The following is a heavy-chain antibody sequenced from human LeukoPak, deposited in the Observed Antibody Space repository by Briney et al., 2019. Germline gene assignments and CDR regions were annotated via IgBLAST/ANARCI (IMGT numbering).Heavy chain of an antibody. CDR2: ISAYNGNT. V-gene: IGHV1-18*01. D-gene: IGHD2-2*01. CDR1: GYTFTSYG. J-gene: IGHJ3*02. CDR3: ARDGGYCSSTSCYPRAFDI. Sequence: GASVTVSCKASGYTFTSYGISWVRQAPGQGLEWMGWISAYNGNTNYAQKLQGRVTMTTDTSTSTAYMELRSLRSDDTAVYYCARDGGYCSSTSCYPRAFDIWGQGTMVTVSS.